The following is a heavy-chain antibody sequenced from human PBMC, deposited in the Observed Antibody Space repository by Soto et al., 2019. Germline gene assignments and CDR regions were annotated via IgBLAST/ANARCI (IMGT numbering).Heavy chain of an antibody. CDR3: ARVPITMVLRVTFYFGY. J-gene: IGHJ4*01. V-gene: IGHV4-59*01. CDR2: IYYRGST. D-gene: IGHD3-10*01. CDR1: GGSISSYY. Sequence: SETLSLTCTVVGGSISSYYWSWIRQTPGKGLEWIGYIYYRGSTNYKPSLKSRVTLSVDTSKNQFSLKLSSVTAADTAVYYCARVPITMVLRVTFYFGYWGHGTLVTVSS.